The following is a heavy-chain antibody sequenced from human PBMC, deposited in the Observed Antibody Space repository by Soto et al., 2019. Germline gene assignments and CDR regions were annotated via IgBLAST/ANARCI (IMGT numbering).Heavy chain of an antibody. CDR1: GHTFTSYG. CDR3: AKDNLLEGCMDV. D-gene: IGHD2-15*01. V-gene: IGHV1-18*04. CDR2: ISAYNGNT. Sequence: ASVKVSCKASGHTFTSYGISWVRQAPGQGLEWMGWISAYNGNTNYAQKLQGRVTMTTDTSTSTAYMELRSLRSDDTAVYYCAKDNLLEGCMDVWGQGATVTVSS. J-gene: IGHJ6*02.